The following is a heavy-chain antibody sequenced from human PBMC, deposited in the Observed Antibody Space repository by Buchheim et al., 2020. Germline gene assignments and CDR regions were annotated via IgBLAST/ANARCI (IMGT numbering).Heavy chain of an antibody. CDR1: GFIFRIYA. Sequence: EMNLLESGGGVVQPGGSLKLSCGASGFIFRIYAMGWVRQVPGAGLEWVSTISGSGSSTYYADSVKGRFTISRDNSKKTLYLQMNSLRAEDTAVYYCAKDPEANLYYFDYWGQGTL. J-gene: IGHJ4*02. CDR3: AKDPEANLYYFDY. CDR2: ISGSGSST. D-gene: IGHD4/OR15-4a*01. V-gene: IGHV3-23*01.